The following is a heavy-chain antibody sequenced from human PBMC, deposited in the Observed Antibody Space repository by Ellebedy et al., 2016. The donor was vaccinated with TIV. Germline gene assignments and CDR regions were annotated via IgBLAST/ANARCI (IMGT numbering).Heavy chain of an antibody. CDR1: DGFISNYY. CDR2: IYRSGSN. J-gene: IGHJ4*02. CDR3: ARGAPFPYYFDS. Sequence: MPSETLSLTCTVSDGFISNYYWTWIRQSPEKGLEWIGYIYRSGSNGSNPSLKSRISISVDTPKNQFSLNLNSVTAADSAVYYCARGAPFPYYFDSWGQGILVTVSS. V-gene: IGHV4-59*12.